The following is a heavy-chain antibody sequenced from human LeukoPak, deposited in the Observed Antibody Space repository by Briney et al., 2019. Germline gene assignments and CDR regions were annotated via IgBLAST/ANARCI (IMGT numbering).Heavy chain of an antibody. V-gene: IGHV3-23*01. Sequence: PGGSLRLSCAASGFTFSSYGMSWVRQAPGKGLEWVSAISGSGGSTYYADSVKGRFTISRDNSKNTLYLQMNSLRAEDTAVYYCAKSSAVAGSFFDYWGQATLVTVSS. CDR2: ISGSGGST. J-gene: IGHJ4*02. D-gene: IGHD6-19*01. CDR3: AKSSAVAGSFFDY. CDR1: GFTFSSYG.